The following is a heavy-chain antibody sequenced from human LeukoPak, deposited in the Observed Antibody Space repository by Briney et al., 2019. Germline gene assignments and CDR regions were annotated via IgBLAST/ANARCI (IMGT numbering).Heavy chain of an antibody. V-gene: IGHV3-30*04. CDR3: ARGMQL. CDR2: ISYDGSNK. Sequence: GGSLRLSCAASGFTFSSYAMHWVRQAPGKGLEWVAVISYDGSNKYYADSVKGRFTISRDNSKNTLYLQMNNLRAEDTAVYYCARGMQLWGQGTLVTVSS. D-gene: IGHD2-8*01. CDR1: GFTFSSYA. J-gene: IGHJ4*02.